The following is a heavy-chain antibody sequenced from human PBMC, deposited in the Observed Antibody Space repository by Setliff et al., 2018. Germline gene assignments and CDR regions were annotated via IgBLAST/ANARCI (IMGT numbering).Heavy chain of an antibody. CDR2: VDHSGNT. Sequence: SETLSLTCTVSGDSISRSTYYWGWIRQSPGKGLDWIGTVDHSGNTFYNPSLKSRVTISVAPSKNQVSLKLTSVSAADTAVYYCARRDSTGYYGYSFDFWGPETLLVTVSS. CDR3: ARRDSTGYYGYSFDF. J-gene: IGHJ4*03. V-gene: IGHV4-39*01. D-gene: IGHD3-22*01. CDR1: GDSISRSTYY.